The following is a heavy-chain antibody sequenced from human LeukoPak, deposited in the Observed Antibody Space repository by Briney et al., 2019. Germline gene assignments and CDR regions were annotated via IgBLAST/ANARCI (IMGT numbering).Heavy chain of an antibody. Sequence: PGGSLRLSCAASGFTFSTYALSWVRQAPGKGLEWVSGIGGRGGATYYADSVKGRFTISRDNSKSALYLQMNSLGADDTAVYYCGIRDTTGYYVFWGQGTLVTVSS. V-gene: IGHV3-23*01. J-gene: IGHJ4*02. CDR1: GFTFSTYA. CDR3: GIRDTTGYYVF. D-gene: IGHD3-9*01. CDR2: IGGRGGAT.